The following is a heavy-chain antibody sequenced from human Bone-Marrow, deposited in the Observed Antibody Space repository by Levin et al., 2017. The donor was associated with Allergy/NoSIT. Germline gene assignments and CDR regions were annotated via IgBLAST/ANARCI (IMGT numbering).Heavy chain of an antibody. J-gene: IGHJ6*02. CDR1: GFTFTDYA. CDR3: AMHKDYGGNGYNSYGRDV. Sequence: GGSLRLSCAASGFTFTDYAIHWIRQAPGRGLEWVSGVSWNSGTIGYADSVKGRFTISRDNAKNSLYLQTNSLRTEDTALYFGAMHKDYGGNGYNSYGRDVWGQGTTVTVSS. CDR2: VSWNSGTI. D-gene: IGHD4-23*01. V-gene: IGHV3-9*01.